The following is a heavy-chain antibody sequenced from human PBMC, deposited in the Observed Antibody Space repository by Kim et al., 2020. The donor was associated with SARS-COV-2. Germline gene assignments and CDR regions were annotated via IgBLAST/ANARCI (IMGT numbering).Heavy chain of an antibody. V-gene: IGHV4-34*01. CDR1: GGSFSDYN. J-gene: IGHJ6*02. CDR3: ARGRAGVVPAPVLGLGPYYDYYAMDV. CDR2: IDHSGRT. Sequence: SETLSLTCAVYGGSFSDYNWSWIRQPPGKGLEWIGEIDHSGRTNLSPSLKSRITISVDTSKSQFSLRLKSMTAADTAVYYCARGRAGVVPAPVLGLGPYYDYYAMDVWGRGTPVAVSS. D-gene: IGHD2-2*02.